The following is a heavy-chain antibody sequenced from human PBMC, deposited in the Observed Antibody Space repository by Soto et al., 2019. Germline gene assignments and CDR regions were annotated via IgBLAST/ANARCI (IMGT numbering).Heavy chain of an antibody. V-gene: IGHV1-69*12. D-gene: IGHD2-15*01. Sequence: QVQLVQSGAEVKKPGSSVKVSCKASGGTFSSYAISWVRQAPGQGLEWMGGIIPIFGTADYAQKFQGRVTITADESTSTAYMDMSSLRSEDTAVYYCASVDTQRYYYGMDVWGQGTTVTVSS. CDR3: ASVDTQRYYYGMDV. CDR1: GGTFSSYA. J-gene: IGHJ6*02. CDR2: IIPIFGTA.